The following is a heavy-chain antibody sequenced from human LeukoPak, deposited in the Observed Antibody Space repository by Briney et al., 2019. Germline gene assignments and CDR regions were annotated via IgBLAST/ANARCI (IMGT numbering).Heavy chain of an antibody. CDR1: GYSFTSYW. V-gene: IGHV5-51*01. CDR3: ARPHYDISHHAFDI. Sequence: HGESLKISCKGSGYSFTSYWIGWVRQMPGKGLEWMGIIYPSDSDTRYSPSFQGQVTISADKSISTAYLQWSSLKASDTAMYYCARPHYDISHHAFDIWGQGTMVTVSS. D-gene: IGHD3-9*01. CDR2: IYPSDSDT. J-gene: IGHJ3*02.